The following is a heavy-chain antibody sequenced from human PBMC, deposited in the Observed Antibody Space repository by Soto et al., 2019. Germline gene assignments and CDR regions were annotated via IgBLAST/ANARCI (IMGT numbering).Heavy chain of an antibody. V-gene: IGHV4-59*08. CDR1: VGAIGAYY. Sequence: SQALAVACSLSVGAIGAYYSSWIRQPTGKALDWIGYVSYSGSKDYHRSLKSRVSISIDTSKNQFSLKMISVTAADTAVYYCARHGSDSGWFFFDPWGQGAMVTVSS. J-gene: IGHJ5*02. D-gene: IGHD6-19*01. CDR3: ARHGSDSGWFFFDP. CDR2: VSYSGSK.